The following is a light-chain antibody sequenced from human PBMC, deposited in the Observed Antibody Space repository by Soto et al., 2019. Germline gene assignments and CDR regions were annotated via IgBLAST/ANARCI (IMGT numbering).Light chain of an antibody. CDR3: QQDYNWPRT. Sequence: EIVMTQSPATLSLSPGERAALSCRASQSINSELAWYQQKPCQPPRLPIYGASTSATGVPARFTGSESGSEFTRTISRLQSEDFAVYYCQQDYNWPRTFGQGPRLEI. CDR1: QSINSE. CDR2: GAS. J-gene: IGKJ2*02. V-gene: IGKV3-15*01.